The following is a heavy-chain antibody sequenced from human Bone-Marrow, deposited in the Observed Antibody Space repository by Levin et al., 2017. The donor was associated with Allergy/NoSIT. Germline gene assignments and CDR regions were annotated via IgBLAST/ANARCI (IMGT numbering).Heavy chain of an antibody. CDR3: ARGYYYYGMDV. Sequence: GASVKVSCEASGYTFTSYDINWVRQATGQGLEWMGWMNPNSGNTGYAQKFQGRVTMTRNTSINTAYMELSSLRDEDTAVYFCARGYYYYGMDVWGQGTTVTVSS. J-gene: IGHJ6*02. V-gene: IGHV1-8*01. CDR1: GYTFTSYD. CDR2: MNPNSGNT.